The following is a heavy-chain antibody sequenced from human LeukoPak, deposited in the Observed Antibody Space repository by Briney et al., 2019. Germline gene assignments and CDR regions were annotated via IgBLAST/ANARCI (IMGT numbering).Heavy chain of an antibody. V-gene: IGHV4-59*08. D-gene: IGHD3-16*02. Sequence: PSETLSLTCTVSGGSISSYYWSWIRQPPGKGLEWIGYIYYSGSTNYNPSLKSRVTISVDTSKNQFSLKLSSVTAADTAVYYCARHHYDYVWGSYRFDYWGRGTRVTVSS. CDR2: IYYSGST. J-gene: IGHJ4*02. CDR1: GGSISSYY. CDR3: ARHHYDYVWGSYRFDY.